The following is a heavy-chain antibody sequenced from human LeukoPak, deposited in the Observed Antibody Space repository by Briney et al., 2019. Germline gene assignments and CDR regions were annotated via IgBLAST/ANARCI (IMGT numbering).Heavy chain of an antibody. Sequence: SETLSLTCAVYGGSFSGYYWSWIRQPPGKGLEWIGEINHSGSTNYNPSLKSRVTISVDTSKNQFSLKLSSVTAADTAVYYCATAYYYDSSGYYSAEYFQHWGQGTLVTVSS. CDR2: INHSGST. J-gene: IGHJ1*01. CDR3: ATAYYYDSSGYYSAEYFQH. CDR1: GGSFSGYY. V-gene: IGHV4-34*01. D-gene: IGHD3-22*01.